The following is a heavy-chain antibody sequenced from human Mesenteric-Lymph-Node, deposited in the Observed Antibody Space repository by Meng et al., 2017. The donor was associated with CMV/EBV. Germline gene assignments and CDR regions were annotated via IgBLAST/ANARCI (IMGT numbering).Heavy chain of an antibody. J-gene: IGHJ4*02. CDR2: IKQDASEK. Sequence: GGSLRLSCAASGFSFSNYWMSWVRQAPGKGLEWVANIKQDASEKYYVDSVAGRFTISRDNAKNPLYLQMNSLRGEDMAVYYCARGGYWGQGTLVTVSS. CDR3: ARGGY. V-gene: IGHV3-7*01. CDR1: GFSFSNYW.